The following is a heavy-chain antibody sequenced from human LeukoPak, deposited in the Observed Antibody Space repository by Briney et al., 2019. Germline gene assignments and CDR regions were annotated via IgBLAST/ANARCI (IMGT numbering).Heavy chain of an antibody. CDR1: GFTFSSYA. J-gene: IGHJ4*02. V-gene: IGHV3-23*01. Sequence: GGSLRLSCAASGFTFSSYAMSWVRQAPGKGQEWVSAISGSGGSTYYADSVKGRFTISRDNSKNTLYLQMNSLRAEDTAVYYCAKGSRYDFWSGYYDWGQGTLVTVSS. D-gene: IGHD3-3*01. CDR2: ISGSGGST. CDR3: AKGSRYDFWSGYYD.